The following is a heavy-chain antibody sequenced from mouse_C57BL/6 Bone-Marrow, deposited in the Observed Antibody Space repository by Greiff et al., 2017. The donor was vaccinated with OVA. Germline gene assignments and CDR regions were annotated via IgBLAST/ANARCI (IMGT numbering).Heavy chain of an antibody. V-gene: IGHV1-76*01. CDR3: ARRRYYGSSWGFAY. Sequence: QVHVKQSGAELVRPGASVKLSCKASGYTFTDYYINWVKQRPGQGLEWIARIYPGSGNTYYNEKFKGKATLTAEKSSSTAYMQLSSLTSEDSAVYFCARRRYYGSSWGFAYWGQGTLVTVSA. CDR2: IYPGSGNT. J-gene: IGHJ3*01. D-gene: IGHD1-1*01. CDR1: GYTFTDYY.